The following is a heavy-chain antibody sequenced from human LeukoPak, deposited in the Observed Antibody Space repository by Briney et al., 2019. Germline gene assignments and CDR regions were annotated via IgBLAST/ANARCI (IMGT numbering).Heavy chain of an antibody. CDR3: AKDRITMVRGVIISWDDY. J-gene: IGHJ4*02. V-gene: IGHV3-23*01. Sequence: GGSLRLSCAASGFTFSSYAMSWVRQAPGKGLEWVSAISGSGGSTYYADSVKGRFTISRDNSKNTLYLQMNSLRAEDTAVYYCAKDRITMVRGVIISWDDYWGQGTLVTVSS. D-gene: IGHD3-10*01. CDR2: ISGSGGST. CDR1: GFTFSSYA.